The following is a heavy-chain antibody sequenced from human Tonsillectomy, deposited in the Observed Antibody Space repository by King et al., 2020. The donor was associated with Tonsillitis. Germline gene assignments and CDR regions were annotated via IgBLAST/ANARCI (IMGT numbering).Heavy chain of an antibody. Sequence: QLVQSGAEVKKPGESLKISCKGSGYNFTNYWIGWVRQMPGKGLEWMGIIYPDDSDSRYSPSFQGQVTFSADKSISTAYLQWSSLKASDTAIYYCAKLSANYIWGSYGFDIWGQGTMVIVSA. CDR2: IYPDDSDS. CDR3: AKLSANYIWGSYGFDI. CDR1: GYNFTNYW. V-gene: IGHV5-51*03. J-gene: IGHJ3*02. D-gene: IGHD3-16*01.